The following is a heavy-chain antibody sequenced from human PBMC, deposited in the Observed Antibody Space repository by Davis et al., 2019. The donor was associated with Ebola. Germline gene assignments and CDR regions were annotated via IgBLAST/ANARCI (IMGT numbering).Heavy chain of an antibody. J-gene: IGHJ4*02. Sequence: ASVKVSCKASGYTFTSYGISWVRQAPGQGLEWMGWISAYNGNTNYAQKFQGRVTITADESTSTAYMELSSLRSEDTAVYYCARALDGHDPIDYWGQGTLVTVSS. V-gene: IGHV1-18*01. D-gene: IGHD5-24*01. CDR3: ARALDGHDPIDY. CDR2: ISAYNGNT. CDR1: GYTFTSYG.